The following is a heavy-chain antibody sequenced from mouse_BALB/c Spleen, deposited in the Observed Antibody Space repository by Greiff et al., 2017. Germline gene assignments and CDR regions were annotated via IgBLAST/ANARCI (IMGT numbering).Heavy chain of an antibody. CDR2: INPYNDGT. CDR3: ARSPGSSGYGYAMDY. Sequence: EVQLQQSGPELVKPGASVKMSCTASGYTFTSYVMHWVKQKPGQGLEWIGYINPYNDGTKYNEKFKGKATLTSDKASSTAYMELSSLTSEDSAVYYCARSPGSSGYGYAMDYWGQGTSVTVSS. J-gene: IGHJ4*01. D-gene: IGHD3-1*01. V-gene: IGHV1-14*01. CDR1: GYTFTSYV.